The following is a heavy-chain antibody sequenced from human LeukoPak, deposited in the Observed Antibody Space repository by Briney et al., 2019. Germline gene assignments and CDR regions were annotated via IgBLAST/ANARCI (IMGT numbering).Heavy chain of an antibody. CDR3: AKEDTLTTVYFDY. CDR1: GFTFSRYD. J-gene: IGHJ4*02. Sequence: PGGSLRLSCAAYGFTFSRYDMSWVRQAPGKGLEWVSAITDSGGSTYYADSVRGRFTISRDDSKNTLYLLMNSLRAEDTAVYYCAKEDTLTTVYFDYWGEGTPVTVS. CDR2: ITDSGGST. D-gene: IGHD4-17*01. V-gene: IGHV3-23*01.